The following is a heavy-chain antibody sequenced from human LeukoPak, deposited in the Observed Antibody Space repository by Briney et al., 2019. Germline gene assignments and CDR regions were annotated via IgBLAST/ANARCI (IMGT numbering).Heavy chain of an antibody. D-gene: IGHD6-19*01. V-gene: IGHV4-59*01. CDR3: ARVGSRMAVAATNYYFDY. J-gene: IGHJ4*02. CDR2: IYYIGST. Sequence: SETLSLTCTVSGGSISSYYWSWIRQPPGKGLEWIGYIYYIGSTNYNPSLKSRVTMSVDTSKNQFSLKLSSVSAADTAVYYCARVGSRMAVAATNYYFDYWGQGTLVTVSS. CDR1: GGSISSYY.